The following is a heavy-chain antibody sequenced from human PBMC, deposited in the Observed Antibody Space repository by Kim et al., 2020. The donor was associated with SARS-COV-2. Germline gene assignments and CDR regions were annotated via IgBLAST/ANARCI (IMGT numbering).Heavy chain of an antibody. CDR1: GFTFSSYA. Sequence: GGSLRLSCAASGFTFSSYAMHWVRQAPGKGLEWVAVISYDGSNKYYADSVKGRFTIARDNSKNTLYLQMNSLRAEDTAVYYCARDFIAYCSSTSCYGGYYWGQRTLVTVSS. CDR2: ISYDGSNK. J-gene: IGHJ4*02. CDR3: ARDFIAYCSSTSCYGGYY. V-gene: IGHV3-30*04. D-gene: IGHD2-2*01.